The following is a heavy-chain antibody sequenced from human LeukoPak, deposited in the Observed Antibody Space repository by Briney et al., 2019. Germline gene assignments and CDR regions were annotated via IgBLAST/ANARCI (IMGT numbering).Heavy chain of an antibody. CDR3: ARDLGSGYSSHRFDP. V-gene: IGHV4-31*03. CDR1: GGSISSGGYY. CDR2: IYYSGST. D-gene: IGHD6-13*01. Sequence: SETLSLTCTVSGGSISSGGYYWSWIRQHPGKGLEWIGYIYYSGSTYYNPSLKNRVTISVDTSKNQFSLKLSSVTAADTAVYYCARDLGSGYSSHRFDPWGQGTLVTVSS. J-gene: IGHJ5*02.